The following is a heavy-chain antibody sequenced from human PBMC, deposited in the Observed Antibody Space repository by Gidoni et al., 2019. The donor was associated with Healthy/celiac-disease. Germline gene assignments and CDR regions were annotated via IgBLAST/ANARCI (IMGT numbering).Heavy chain of an antibody. D-gene: IGHD6-6*01. V-gene: IGHV3-7*01. CDR3: ASRSRYSSSSDYFDY. J-gene: IGHJ4*02. CDR1: GFTFSSYW. CDR2: IKQDGSEK. Sequence: EVQLVESGGGLVQPGGSLRLSCAASGFTFSSYWMSWVRQAPGKGLGWVANIKQDGSEKYYVDPVKGRFTISRDNAKNSLYLQMNSLRAEDTAVYYCASRSRYSSSSDYFDYWGQGTLVTVSS.